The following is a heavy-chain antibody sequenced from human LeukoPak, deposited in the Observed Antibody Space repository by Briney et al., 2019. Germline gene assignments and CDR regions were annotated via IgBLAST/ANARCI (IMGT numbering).Heavy chain of an antibody. CDR3: ARMVTGRTSRRPIDY. Sequence: GGSLRLSCAASGFTFSSYSMNWVRQAPGKGLEWVSSISSSSSYIYYADSVKGRFTISRDNAKNSLYLQMNGLRAEDTAVYYCARMVTGRTSRRPIDYWGQGTLVTVSS. CDR1: GFTFSSYS. CDR2: ISSSSSYI. J-gene: IGHJ4*02. V-gene: IGHV3-21*01. D-gene: IGHD1-20*01.